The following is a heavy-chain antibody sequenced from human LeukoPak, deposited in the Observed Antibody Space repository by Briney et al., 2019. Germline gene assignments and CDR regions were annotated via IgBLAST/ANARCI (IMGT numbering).Heavy chain of an antibody. Sequence: GSLRLSRGASGFSFSGYAMSWVRQAPGKGLDWVSGVSDSGVNTYYADSVKGRFTISRDNSKNTLYLQMNSLRAEDTAVYYCAKDQGDILTGYSDAFDIWGQGTMVTVSS. J-gene: IGHJ3*02. V-gene: IGHV3-23*01. CDR2: VSDSGVNT. D-gene: IGHD3-9*01. CDR1: GFSFSGYA. CDR3: AKDQGDILTGYSDAFDI.